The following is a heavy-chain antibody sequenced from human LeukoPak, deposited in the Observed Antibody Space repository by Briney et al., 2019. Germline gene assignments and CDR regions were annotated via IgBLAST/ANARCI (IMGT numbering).Heavy chain of an antibody. Sequence: SQTLSLTCAVSGGSISSGIYSWNWIRQPPGKGLEWIGYIYHSGSTYYNPSLKSRVTISVDTSKSQFSLKLSSVTAADTAVYYCARHKPGEQLVTISGNWFDPWGQGTLVTVSS. J-gene: IGHJ5*02. CDR3: ARHKPGEQLVTISGNWFDP. V-gene: IGHV4-30-2*03. CDR2: IYHSGST. D-gene: IGHD6-13*01. CDR1: GGSISSGIYS.